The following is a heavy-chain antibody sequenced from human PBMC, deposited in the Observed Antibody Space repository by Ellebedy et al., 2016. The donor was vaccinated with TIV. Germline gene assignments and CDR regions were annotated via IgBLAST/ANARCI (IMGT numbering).Heavy chain of an antibody. V-gene: IGHV4-39*01. D-gene: IGHD5-12*01. CDR2: VYHSGNA. CDR1: GGSISSSTYY. CDR3: ARGYGGMDY. Sequence: PGGSLRLSCTVSGGSISSSTYYWGWIRQPPEKGLEWIGSVYHSGNAFYNPSLDSRVTISLDTSKKQFSLKLTSVTAADTAVYFCARGYGGMDYWGQGTLVTVSS. J-gene: IGHJ4*02.